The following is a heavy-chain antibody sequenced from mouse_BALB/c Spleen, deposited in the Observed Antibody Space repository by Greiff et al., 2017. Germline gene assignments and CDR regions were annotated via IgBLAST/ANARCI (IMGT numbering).Heavy chain of an antibody. CDR2: ISYSGST. CDR3: ARLDYRYAFAY. V-gene: IGHV3-2*02. CDR1: GYSITSDYA. Sequence: DVKLVESGPGLVKPSQSLSLTCTVTGYSITSDYAWNWIRQFPGNKLEWMGYISYSGSTSYNPSLKSRISITRDTSKNQFFLQLNSVTTEDTATYYCARLDYRYAFAYWGQGTLVTVSA. D-gene: IGHD2-14*01. J-gene: IGHJ3*01.